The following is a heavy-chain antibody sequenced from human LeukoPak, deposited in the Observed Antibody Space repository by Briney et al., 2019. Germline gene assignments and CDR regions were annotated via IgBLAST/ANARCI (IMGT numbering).Heavy chain of an antibody. CDR3: ARARAGIAARPYYYYMDV. Sequence: SETLSLTCTVSGGSISSSSYYWGWIRQPPGKGLEWIGSIYYSGSTYYNPSLKSRVTISVDTSKNQFSLKLNSVTAADTAVYYCARARAGIAARPYYYYMDVWGKGTTVTVSS. J-gene: IGHJ6*03. CDR1: GGSISSSSYY. V-gene: IGHV4-39*07. D-gene: IGHD6-6*01. CDR2: IYYSGST.